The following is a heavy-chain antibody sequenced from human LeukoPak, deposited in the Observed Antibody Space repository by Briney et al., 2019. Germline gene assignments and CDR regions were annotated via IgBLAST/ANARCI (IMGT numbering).Heavy chain of an antibody. CDR1: GYTFTSYG. Sequence: ASVKVSCKASGYTFTSYGISWVRQAPGQGLEWMGWISAYNGNTNYAQKLQGRVTMTTDTSTSTAYMELSRLRSDDTAVYYCARDPTERPIVVVPASLAFDIWGQGTMVTVSS. J-gene: IGHJ3*02. D-gene: IGHD2-2*01. CDR2: ISAYNGNT. CDR3: ARDPTERPIVVVPASLAFDI. V-gene: IGHV1-18*01.